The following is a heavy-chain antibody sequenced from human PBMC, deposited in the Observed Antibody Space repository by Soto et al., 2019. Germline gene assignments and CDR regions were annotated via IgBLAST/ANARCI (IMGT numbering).Heavy chain of an antibody. V-gene: IGHV2-5*02. CDR3: AHSLWSLTTFDY. J-gene: IGHJ4*02. Sequence: QITLKESGPTLVKPTQTLTLTCTFSGFSLSTSGVGVGWFRQPPGEALEWLALIYWDDDQRYSPSLKSRLTITKDTSKNQVVLTMTNMDPVDTATYYWAHSLWSLTTFDYWGQGILVTVSS. CDR2: IYWDDDQ. D-gene: IGHD1-1*01. CDR1: GFSLSTSGVG.